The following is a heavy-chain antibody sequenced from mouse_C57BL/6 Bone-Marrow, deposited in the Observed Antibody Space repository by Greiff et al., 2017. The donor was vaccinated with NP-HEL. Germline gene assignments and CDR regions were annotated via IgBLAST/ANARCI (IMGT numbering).Heavy chain of an antibody. CDR1: GFTFSSYG. J-gene: IGHJ2*01. CDR3: ARHFITTVVARLDY. CDR2: ISSGGSYT. Sequence: EVHLVESGGDLVKPGGSLKLSCAASGFTFSSYGMSWVRQTPDKRLEWVATISSGGSYTYYTDSVKGRFTISRDNAKNTLYLQMSSLKSEDTAMYYCARHFITTVVARLDYWGQGTTLTVSS. V-gene: IGHV5-6*01. D-gene: IGHD1-1*01.